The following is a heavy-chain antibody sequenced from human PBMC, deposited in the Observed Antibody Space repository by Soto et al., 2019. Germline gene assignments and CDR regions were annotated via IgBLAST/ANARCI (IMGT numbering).Heavy chain of an antibody. CDR2: IWYDGSQK. J-gene: IGHJ4*01. Sequence: QAHLVESGGRVVQPGRSLRLSCAASGFNFSKFGMYWVRQAPGKGLEWVAVIWYDGSQKYYADSVKGRFTISRDNSNNKLYLQMSSLRAEDTAVYYCAKEVWGLYTFGRPLDNWGHGTLVTVSS. CDR1: GFNFSKFG. CDR3: AKEVWGLYTFGRPLDN. D-gene: IGHD3-16*01. V-gene: IGHV3-33*07.